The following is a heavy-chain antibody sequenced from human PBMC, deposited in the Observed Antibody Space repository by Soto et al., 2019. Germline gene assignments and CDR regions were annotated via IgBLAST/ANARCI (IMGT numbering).Heavy chain of an antibody. V-gene: IGHV3-11*06. CDR1: GFTFSDYY. J-gene: IGHJ3*02. D-gene: IGHD2-8*01. CDR2: ISYTSTYK. CDR3: VRQGFYCENSVCYTSASAFDI. Sequence: QEQLVESGGGLVKPGGSLRLSCAASGFTFSDYYMSWIRQAPGKGLEWVSYISYTSTYKNYADGVKGRFTISRDNAKNSLYLQMNSLRAEDTAVFYCVRQGFYCENSVCYTSASAFDIWGRGKMVTVSS.